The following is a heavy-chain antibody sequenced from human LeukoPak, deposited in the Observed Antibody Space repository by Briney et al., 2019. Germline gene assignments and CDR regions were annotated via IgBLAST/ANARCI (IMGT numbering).Heavy chain of an antibody. V-gene: IGHV4-59*08. CDR2: VYYTGST. Sequence: TTETLSLTCSVSGGSVSNYYWSWIRQPPGKGLEWIGYVYYTGSTNYNPSLKSRVTMFEDKSKNQFSLRLYSVTVADTAVYYCARHFAYSSSSYFDYWGQGSLVTVSS. CDR3: ARHFAYSSSSYFDY. CDR1: GGSVSNYY. J-gene: IGHJ4*02. D-gene: IGHD6-6*01.